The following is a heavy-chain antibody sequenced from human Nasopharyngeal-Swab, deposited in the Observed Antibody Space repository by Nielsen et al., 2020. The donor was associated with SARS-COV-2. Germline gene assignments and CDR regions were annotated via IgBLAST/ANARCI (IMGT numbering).Heavy chain of an antibody. CDR2: INPNSGGT. Sequence: ASVKVSCKASGYTFTGYYMHWVRQAPGQGLEWMGRINPNSGGTNYAQKFQGRVTMTRDTSISTAYMELSRLRSEDTAVYYCARDRGRGVIITNPMYYFDYWGQGTLVTVSS. V-gene: IGHV1-2*06. CDR3: ARDRGRGVIITNPMYYFDY. D-gene: IGHD3-10*01. J-gene: IGHJ4*02. CDR1: GYTFTGYY.